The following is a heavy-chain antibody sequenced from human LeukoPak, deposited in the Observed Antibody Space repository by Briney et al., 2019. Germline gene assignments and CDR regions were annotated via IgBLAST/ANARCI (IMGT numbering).Heavy chain of an antibody. CDR2: INPNSGGT. J-gene: IGHJ6*03. V-gene: IGHV1-2*02. CDR3: ARVRVGFGELSSYYYYMDV. D-gene: IGHD3-10*01. CDR1: GYTFTGYY. Sequence: ASVKVSCKASGYTFTGYYMHWVRQAPGQGLEWMGWINPNSGGTNYAQKLQGRVTMTTDTSTSTAYMELRSLRSDDTAVYYCARVRVGFGELSSYYYYMDVWGKGTTVTVSS.